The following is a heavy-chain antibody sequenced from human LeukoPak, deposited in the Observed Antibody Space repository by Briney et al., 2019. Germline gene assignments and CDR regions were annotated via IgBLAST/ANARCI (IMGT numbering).Heavy chain of an antibody. CDR2: ISYDGSNK. CDR3: VRAIGLDFDF. J-gene: IGHJ4*02. Sequence: GGSLRLSCAASGFTFSSYAMHWVRQAPGKGLEWVAVISYDGSNKYYADSVKGRFTISRDNAKNTLYLQMNSLRAEDMAMYYCVRAIGLDFDFWGQGTLVTVSS. CDR1: GFTFSSYA. V-gene: IGHV3-30-3*01. D-gene: IGHD2/OR15-2a*01.